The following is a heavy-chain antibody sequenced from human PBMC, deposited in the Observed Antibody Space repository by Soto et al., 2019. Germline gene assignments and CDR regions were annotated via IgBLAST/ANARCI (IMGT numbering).Heavy chain of an antibody. D-gene: IGHD2-15*01. V-gene: IGHV4-59*01. CDR1: GGSISSYY. CDR2: IYYSGNT. Sequence: SETLSLTCAVSGGSISSYYWSWIRQPPGKGLEWIGYIYYSGNTNYNPSLKSRVTISVDTSKNQLSLKLSSVTAADTAVYYCARDHVVAATRGTFNPENWFDPWGQGTLVTVSS. J-gene: IGHJ5*02. CDR3: ARDHVVAATRGTFNPENWFDP.